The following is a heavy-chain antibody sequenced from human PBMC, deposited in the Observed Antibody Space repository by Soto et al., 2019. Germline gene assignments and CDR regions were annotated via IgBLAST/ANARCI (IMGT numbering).Heavy chain of an antibody. V-gene: IGHV1-46*01. D-gene: IGHD2-2*01. CDR1: GYTFTSYY. CDR3: TSECTSKSFDP. J-gene: IGHJ5*02. Sequence: KVPCTASGYTFTSYYIHWVRQAPGQGLEWMGIINPSDGGIRYAQKLQGRVTMTRDTSTSTIYMEVTRLKSEDTAVYSCTSECTSKSFDPSGQVTLVTVSS. CDR2: INPSDGGI.